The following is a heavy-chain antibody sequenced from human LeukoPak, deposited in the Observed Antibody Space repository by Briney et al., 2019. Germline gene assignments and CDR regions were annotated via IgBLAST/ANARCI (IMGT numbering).Heavy chain of an antibody. CDR2: IYYSGST. D-gene: IGHD3-9*01. Sequence: SETLSLTCTVSGGSISSYYWRWIRQPPGKGLEWIGYIYYSGSTNYNPSLKSRVTISVDTSKNQFSLKLSSVTAADTAVYYCARDVPYYDILTGYFHPNWFDPWGQGTLVTVSS. CDR1: GGSISSYY. CDR3: ARDVPYYDILTGYFHPNWFDP. V-gene: IGHV4-59*01. J-gene: IGHJ5*02.